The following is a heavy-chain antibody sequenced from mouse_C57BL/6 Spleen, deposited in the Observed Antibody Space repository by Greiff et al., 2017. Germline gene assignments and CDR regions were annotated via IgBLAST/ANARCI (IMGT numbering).Heavy chain of an antibody. J-gene: IGHJ2*01. V-gene: IGHV1-69*01. CDR1: GYTFTSYW. D-gene: IGHD1-1*01. Sequence: VQLQQPGAELVMPGASVKLSCKASGYTFTSYWMHWVKQRPGQGLEWIREIDPSDSYTNYNQKFKGKSTLTVDKSSSTAYMQLSSLTSEDSAVYYCAKAGPEREYDGSSEYYFDYWGQGTTLTVSS. CDR3: AKAGPEREYDGSSEYYFDY. CDR2: IDPSDSYT.